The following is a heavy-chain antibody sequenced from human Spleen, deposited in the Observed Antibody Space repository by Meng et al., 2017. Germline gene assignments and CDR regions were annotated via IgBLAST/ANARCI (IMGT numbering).Heavy chain of an antibody. Sequence: QVQLKESGPGLVKPSQTLSLTCTVSGDSISSGDYYWSWIRQPPGKGLEWIGYIYYSGSTYYNPSLKSRLTILLDTSKKQFSLRLTSVTTADTAVYYCVKENWKSTIDYSGQGTLVTVSS. V-gene: IGHV4-30-4*01. CDR1: GDSISSGDYY. D-gene: IGHD1-1*01. CDR2: IYYSGST. CDR3: VKENWKSTIDY. J-gene: IGHJ4*02.